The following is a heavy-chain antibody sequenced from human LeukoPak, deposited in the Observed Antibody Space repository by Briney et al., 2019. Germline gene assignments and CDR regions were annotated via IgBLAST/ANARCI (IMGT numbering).Heavy chain of an antibody. D-gene: IGHD3-3*01. J-gene: IGHJ4*02. CDR1: GFTFSSYW. V-gene: IGHV3-7*01. CDR3: ATVLRFLEWSPYYFDY. Sequence: GGSLRLSCAASGFTFSSYWMSWVRQAPGKGLEWVANIKQDGSEKYNVDSVKGRFTISRDNAKNSLYLQMNSLRAEDTAVYYCATVLRFLEWSPYYFDYWGQGTLVTVSS. CDR2: IKQDGSEK.